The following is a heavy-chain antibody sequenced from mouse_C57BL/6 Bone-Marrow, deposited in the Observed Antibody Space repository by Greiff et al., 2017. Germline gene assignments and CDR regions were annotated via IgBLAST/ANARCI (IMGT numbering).Heavy chain of an antibody. V-gene: IGHV1-55*01. Sequence: VQLQQPGAELVKPGASVKMSCKASGYTFTSYWITWVKQRPGQGLEWIGDIYPGSGSTNYTEKFKSKATLTVDTSSSTAYMQLSSLTSEDAAVYYCARSYYSRDYWGQGTTLTVSS. J-gene: IGHJ2*01. CDR3: ARSYYSRDY. CDR1: GYTFTSYW. D-gene: IGHD2-12*01. CDR2: IYPGSGST.